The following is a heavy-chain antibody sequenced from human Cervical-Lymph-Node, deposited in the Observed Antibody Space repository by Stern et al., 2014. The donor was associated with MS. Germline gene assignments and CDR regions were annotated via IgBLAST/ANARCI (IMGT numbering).Heavy chain of an antibody. CDR1: GGSISSGSYY. V-gene: IGHV4-61*02. D-gene: IGHD3-3*01. CDR3: ASQRFLESIYWYFDL. J-gene: IGHJ2*01. Sequence: QVQLQESGPGLVKPSQTLSLTCIVSGGSISSGSYYWSWIRQPAGKGLEWIGRIQTSGRTNYSPSLRSRVTIAIDTPKNQFSLNLICVTAADTAVYYCASQRFLESIYWYFDLWDRGTLVTVSS. CDR2: IQTSGRT.